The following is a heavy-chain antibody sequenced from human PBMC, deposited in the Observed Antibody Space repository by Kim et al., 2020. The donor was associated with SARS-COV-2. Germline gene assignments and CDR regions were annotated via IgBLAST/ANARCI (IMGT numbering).Heavy chain of an antibody. V-gene: IGHV4-39*01. CDR3: ARRSIAVAWGFDP. CDR1: GGSISSSSYY. Sequence: SETLSLTCTVSGGSISSSSYYWGWIRQPPGKGLEWIGSIYYSGSTYYNPSLKSRVTISVDTSKNQFSLKLSSVTAADTAVYYCARRSIAVAWGFDPWGQG. D-gene: IGHD6-19*01. CDR2: IYYSGST. J-gene: IGHJ5*02.